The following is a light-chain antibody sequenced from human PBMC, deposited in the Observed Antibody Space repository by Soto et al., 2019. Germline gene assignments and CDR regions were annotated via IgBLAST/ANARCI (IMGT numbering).Light chain of an antibody. Sequence: DIQLTQSPSFLSASVGDRVTITCRASQGISSYLAWYQQKPGKAPKLLIYAASTLQSGVPSRFSGSGSGTEFPLTISSLQPEDFATCYCQQLNSYPTFGQGTRLEIK. V-gene: IGKV1-9*01. CDR3: QQLNSYPT. CDR2: AAS. J-gene: IGKJ5*01. CDR1: QGISSY.